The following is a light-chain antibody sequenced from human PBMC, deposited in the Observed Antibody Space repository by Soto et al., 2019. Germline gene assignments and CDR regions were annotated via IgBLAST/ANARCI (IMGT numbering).Light chain of an antibody. CDR1: QIVSSNY. J-gene: IGKJ3*01. Sequence: EIVLTQSPVTLALSPGEIATLSCCASQIVSSNYLAWYQQKPGQAPKVLIYGASTRAPGIPDRFSASGAGTDFTLTISRLEPEDSAVYYCQKYSASPRNFGPGTKVDIK. V-gene: IGKV3-20*01. CDR3: QKYSASPRN. CDR2: GAS.